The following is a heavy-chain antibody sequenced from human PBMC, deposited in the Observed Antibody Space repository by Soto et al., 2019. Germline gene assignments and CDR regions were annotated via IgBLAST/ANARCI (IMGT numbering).Heavy chain of an antibody. D-gene: IGHD3-10*01. V-gene: IGHV3-48*02. CDR3: TRVNYKTSSRPTGMDV. CDR1: VFTFSNYN. J-gene: IGHJ6*02. CDR2: ISRSSSSI. Sequence: PGGSLRLSCAASVFTFSNYNMNLVRQAPGKGLECVSYISRSSSSIYYADSVKGRFTISRDNAKNSLFLQMSSLRDEDTALYYCTRVNYKTSSRPTGMDVRGQGNTVTVSS.